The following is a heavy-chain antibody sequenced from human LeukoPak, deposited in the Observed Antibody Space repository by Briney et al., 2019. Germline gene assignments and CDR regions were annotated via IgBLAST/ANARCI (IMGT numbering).Heavy chain of an antibody. J-gene: IGHJ4*02. CDR1: GGSISRYY. CDR2: IYYSGST. V-gene: IGHV4-59*01. CDR3: ARDGDSSGYPWAFDY. Sequence: PSETLSLTCTVSGGSISRYYWSWIGQPPGKGLEWIGYIYYSGSTNYNPSLKSRVTISVDTSKNQFSLKLSSVTAADTAVYYCARDGDSSGYPWAFDYWGQGTLVTVSS. D-gene: IGHD3-22*01.